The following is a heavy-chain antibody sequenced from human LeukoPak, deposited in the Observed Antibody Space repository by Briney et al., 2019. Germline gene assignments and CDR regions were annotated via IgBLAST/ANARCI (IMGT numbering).Heavy chain of an antibody. V-gene: IGHV3-64*01. J-gene: IGHJ4*02. CDR1: GFTFNIFA. D-gene: IGHD6-13*01. Sequence: PGGSLRLSCAASGFTFNIFAINWVRQAPGKGLEYVSAVSADGGSRYYANSVKGRFTISRDNSKDILYLQMGSLRGDDMAVYYCARRQRTSSSCNLDYWGQGTLVTVSS. CDR3: ARRQRTSSSCNLDY. CDR2: VSADGGSR.